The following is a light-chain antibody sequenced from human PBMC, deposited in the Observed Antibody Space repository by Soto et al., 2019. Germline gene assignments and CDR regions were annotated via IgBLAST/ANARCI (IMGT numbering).Light chain of an antibody. J-gene: IGKJ1*01. Sequence: DIQMTQSPSTVSASVGDRITITCRASQSSNTWLAWYRQSPGEAPQLLIYDVSTLAMGVPARFSGSGSGTDFTLSISRLQADDFATFYCQQYQTYSRTFGQGTKVEVK. CDR3: QQYQTYSRT. CDR1: QSSNTW. V-gene: IGKV1-5*01. CDR2: DVS.